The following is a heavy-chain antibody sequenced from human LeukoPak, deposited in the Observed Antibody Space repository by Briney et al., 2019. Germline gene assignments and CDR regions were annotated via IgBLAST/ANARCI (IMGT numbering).Heavy chain of an antibody. D-gene: IGHD3-10*01. CDR2: IYPGDSDT. J-gene: IGHJ5*02. CDR1: GYSFTSYW. Sequence: GESLKISSNGSGYSFTSYWIGWVRQMRRKGLEGMGIIYPGDSDTSYNPSLQGQVTISADKSISTAYLQWSSLKASDTAMYYCARGITMGRGVIFDNWFDPWGQGTLVTVSS. V-gene: IGHV5-51*01. CDR3: ARGITMGRGVIFDNWFDP.